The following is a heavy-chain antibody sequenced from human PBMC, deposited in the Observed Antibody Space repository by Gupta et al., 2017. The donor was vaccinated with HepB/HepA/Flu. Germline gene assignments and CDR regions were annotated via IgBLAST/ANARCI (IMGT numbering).Heavy chain of an antibody. CDR1: ADSITKGGFY. J-gene: IGHJ6*03. D-gene: IGHD6-25*01. CDR2: TYYSGST. CDR3: ARSGKSFYFYHYMEV. V-gene: IGHV4-39*01. Sequence: QLQLQESGPGLVKPSETLSRTCTSFADSITKGGFYWGWIRQSPGKGMEWIENTYYSGSTYYSPSLKSRVTISVDTSKNRFSLKLTSVTAADTAVYYCARSGKSFYFYHYMEVWGFGTTVIVS.